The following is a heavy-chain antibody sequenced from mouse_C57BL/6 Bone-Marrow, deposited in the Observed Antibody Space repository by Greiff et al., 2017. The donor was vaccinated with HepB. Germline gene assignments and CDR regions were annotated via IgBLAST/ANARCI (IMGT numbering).Heavy chain of an antibody. V-gene: IGHV5-15*01. D-gene: IGHD2-4*01. CDR3: ARLYDYDGWAWFAY. Sequence: EVHLVESGGGLVQPGGSLKLSCAASGFTFSDYGMAWVRQAPRKGPEWVAFISNLAYSIYYADTVTGRFTISRENAKNTLYLEMSSLRSEDTAMYYCARLYDYDGWAWFAYWGQGTLVTVSA. CDR1: GFTFSDYG. CDR2: ISNLAYSI. J-gene: IGHJ3*01.